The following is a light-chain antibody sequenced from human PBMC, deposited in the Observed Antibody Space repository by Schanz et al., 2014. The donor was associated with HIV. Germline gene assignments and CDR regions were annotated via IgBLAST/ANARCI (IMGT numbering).Light chain of an antibody. V-gene: IGLV2-14*03. CDR3: VSYTGTNNPV. Sequence: QSALTQPASVSGSPGQSITISCTGTSSDVGNYNYLSWYQQLPGKVPKLMIYDVSNRASGVSNRFSGSKSGNTASLTISGLQAEDETDYYCVSYTGTNNPVFGGGTKLTVL. CDR2: DVS. J-gene: IGLJ2*01. CDR1: SSDVGNYNY.